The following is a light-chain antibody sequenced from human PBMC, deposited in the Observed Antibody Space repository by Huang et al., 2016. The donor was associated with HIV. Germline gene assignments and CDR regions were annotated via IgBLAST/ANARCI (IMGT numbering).Light chain of an antibody. Sequence: DIQMTQSPPSLSASVGDRVTITCRASQDINNCLNWYQQKPGKAPKLRIYDASNLETGVPSRFSGSGSGTDFIFTITSLQPEDIATYYCHQYDSVPPAFGGGTKVEI. V-gene: IGKV1-33*01. CDR2: DAS. J-gene: IGKJ4*01. CDR3: HQYDSVPPA. CDR1: QDINNC.